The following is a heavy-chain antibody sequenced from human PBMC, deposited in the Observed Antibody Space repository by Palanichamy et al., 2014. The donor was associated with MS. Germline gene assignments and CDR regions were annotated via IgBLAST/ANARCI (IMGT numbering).Heavy chain of an antibody. CDR2: ISYDGSNK. V-gene: IGHV3-30-3*01. CDR1: SYA. Sequence: SYAMHWVRQAPGKGLEWVAVISYDGSNKYYADSVKGRFTISRDNSKNTLYLQTNSLRAEDTAVYYSARGLRRTLDYWGQGTLVTVSS. D-gene: IGHD4-17*01. J-gene: IGHJ4*02. CDR3: ARGLRRTLDY.